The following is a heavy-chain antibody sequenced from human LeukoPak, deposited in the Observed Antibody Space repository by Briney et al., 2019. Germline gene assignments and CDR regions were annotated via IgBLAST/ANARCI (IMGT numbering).Heavy chain of an antibody. D-gene: IGHD1-26*01. V-gene: IGHV3-48*02. J-gene: IGHJ4*02. CDR2: ITASGTAM. Sequence: GGSLRLYCAASGFTVSSNYMSWVRQSPGKGLEWVSHITASGTAMFYADSVKGRFTISRDNDKNSLYLQMNSLRDEDTAVYYCASSGSYRFDYWGQGTLVTVSS. CDR1: GFTVSSNY. CDR3: ASSGSYRFDY.